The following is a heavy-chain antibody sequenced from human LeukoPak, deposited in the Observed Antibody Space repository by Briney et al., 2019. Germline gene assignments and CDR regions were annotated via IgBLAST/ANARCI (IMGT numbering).Heavy chain of an antibody. CDR1: GVSIRSYY. CDR2: IHYTGST. Sequence: TSETLSLTCIVSGVSIRSYYWSWIRQPPGKGLECIGYIHYTGSTNYNPSLKSRVTISVDTSKSQFSLKLSSVTAADTAIYYCARGGYYGSGNDFRFDPWGQGTLVTVSS. V-gene: IGHV4-59*01. J-gene: IGHJ5*02. D-gene: IGHD3-10*01. CDR3: ARGGYYGSGNDFRFDP.